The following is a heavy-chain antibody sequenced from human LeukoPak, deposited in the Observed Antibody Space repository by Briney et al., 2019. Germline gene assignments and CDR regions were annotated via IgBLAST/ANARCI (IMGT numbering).Heavy chain of an antibody. CDR1: GGSINSHY. D-gene: IGHD3-10*01. CDR2: IYYGGTT. J-gene: IGHJ6*03. CDR3: AKADASGRYYNRYYYYYMDV. V-gene: IGHV4-59*11. Sequence: SETLSLTCIVSGGSINSHYWTWIRQPPGKGLEYLGYIYYGGTTVYNPSLKSRVTISLDTSKNQFSLTSTSVTAADTAVYYCAKADASGRYYNRYYYYYMDVWGKGTTITVSS.